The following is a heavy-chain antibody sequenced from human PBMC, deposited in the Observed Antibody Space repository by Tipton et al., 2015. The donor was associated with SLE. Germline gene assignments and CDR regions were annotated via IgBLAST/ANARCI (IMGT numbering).Heavy chain of an antibody. V-gene: IGHV4-39*07. CDR1: GGSISSSTYY. D-gene: IGHD6-19*01. Sequence: LSLTCTVSGGSISSSTYYWGWIRQPPGKGLEWIGSIYYTGSTYYNPSLKSRVTISVDTSKNQFSLKLSSVTAADTAVYYCARPAVAGIGGPFDYWGQGTLVTVSS. J-gene: IGHJ4*02. CDR2: IYYTGST. CDR3: ARPAVAGIGGPFDY.